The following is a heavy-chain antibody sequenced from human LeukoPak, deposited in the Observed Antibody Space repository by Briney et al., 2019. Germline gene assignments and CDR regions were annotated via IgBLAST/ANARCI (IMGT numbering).Heavy chain of an antibody. CDR2: IYTSGST. CDR3: AFRYFDWLSYDHFFDY. Sequence: KSSETLSLTCTVSGGSISSGSYYWSWIRQPAGKGLEWIGRIYTSGSTNYNPSLKSRVTISVDTSKNQFSLKLSSVTAADTAVYYCAFRYFDWLSYDHFFDYWGQGTLVTVSS. V-gene: IGHV4-61*02. J-gene: IGHJ4*02. CDR1: GGSISSGSYY. D-gene: IGHD3-9*01.